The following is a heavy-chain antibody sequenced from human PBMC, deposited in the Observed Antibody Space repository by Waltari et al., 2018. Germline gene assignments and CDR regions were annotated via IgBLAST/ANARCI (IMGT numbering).Heavy chain of an antibody. J-gene: IGHJ4*02. D-gene: IGHD3-22*01. Sequence: QVQLVQSGAEVKKPVSSVKVSCKASGGTFSNYAITWVRQAPGQGLEWMGRITPIFGTADYAQKFQVRFTITADKSASTAYMELSSLRSEDTAVYYCASSNYYDSSGYADHWGQGTLVTVSS. CDR1: GGTFSNYA. CDR3: ASSNYYDSSGYADH. V-gene: IGHV1-69*13. CDR2: ITPIFGTA.